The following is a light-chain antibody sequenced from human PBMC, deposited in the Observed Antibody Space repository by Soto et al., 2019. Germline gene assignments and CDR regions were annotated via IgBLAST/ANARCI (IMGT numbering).Light chain of an antibody. CDR2: AAS. V-gene: IGKV1-9*01. Sequence: DIQLTQSPSFLSASVGDRVTITCRASQGISSYLAWYQQKPGKAPKLLIYAASTLQSGVPSRFSGSGSGTEFTLTISSLQPEDFETYYCQQLDTYPITFGQGTRLE. CDR3: QQLDTYPIT. J-gene: IGKJ5*01. CDR1: QGISSY.